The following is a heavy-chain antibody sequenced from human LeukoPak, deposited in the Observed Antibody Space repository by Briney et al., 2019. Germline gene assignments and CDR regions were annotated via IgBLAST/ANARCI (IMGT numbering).Heavy chain of an antibody. D-gene: IGHD6-13*01. CDR2: IYDSETT. CDR1: GASMSNHY. V-gene: IGHV4-59*11. Sequence: PSETLSLTCTVSGASMSNHYWSWIRQPPGKGLEWIGYIYDSETTNYNPSLKSRVTMSVDTSKSQFSLRLSSVTAADTALYYCATRPAGTTWYGVFDYWSRGTLATVSS. CDR3: ATRPAGTTWYGVFDY. J-gene: IGHJ4*02.